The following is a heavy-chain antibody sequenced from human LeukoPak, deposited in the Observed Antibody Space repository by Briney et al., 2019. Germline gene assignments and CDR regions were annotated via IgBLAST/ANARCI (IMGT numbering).Heavy chain of an antibody. D-gene: IGHD3-3*01. CDR3: AREILWSGYYSSHFDY. CDR2: IYYSGST. V-gene: IGHV4-59*01. CDR1: GGSLSSYY. Sequence: SDTLSLTCTVSGGSLSSYYWSWIRQPPGKGLEWIRYIYYSGSTNYNPSLKSRVTMSVDTSKNQFSLKLSSVTAADTAVYYCAREILWSGYYSSHFDYWGQGTLVTVSS. J-gene: IGHJ4*02.